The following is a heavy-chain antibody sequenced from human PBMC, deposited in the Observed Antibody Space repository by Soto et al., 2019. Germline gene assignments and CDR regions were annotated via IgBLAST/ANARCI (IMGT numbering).Heavy chain of an antibody. CDR1: GGSFSRYA. D-gene: IGHD2-2*01. J-gene: IGHJ6*02. Sequence: SVKVSCKASGGSFSRYAITWVRQAPGQGPEWMGGIIPIFGTTNYAQKFQGRVTITADKSTNTAYMELSSLISEDTAVYYCAGVSCTGTSCYENYYYGMDVCGQRTTVTVSS. CDR3: AGVSCTGTSCYENYYYGMDV. CDR2: IIPIFGTT. V-gene: IGHV1-69*06.